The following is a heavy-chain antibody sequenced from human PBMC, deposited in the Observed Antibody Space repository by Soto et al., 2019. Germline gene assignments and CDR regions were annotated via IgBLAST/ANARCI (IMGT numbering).Heavy chain of an antibody. Sequence: QLQLQESGSGLVKPSQTLSLTCAVSGGSISSGGYSWSWIRQPPGKGLEWIGYIYHSGSTYYNPSLRRRATLAVDRSKHQFSLRLSSVTAADTAVYYCAAGGGLPRYYWGQGTLVTVSS. CDR2: IYHSGST. CDR1: GGSISSGGYS. CDR3: AAGGGLPRYY. J-gene: IGHJ4*02. D-gene: IGHD5-12*01. V-gene: IGHV4-30-2*01.